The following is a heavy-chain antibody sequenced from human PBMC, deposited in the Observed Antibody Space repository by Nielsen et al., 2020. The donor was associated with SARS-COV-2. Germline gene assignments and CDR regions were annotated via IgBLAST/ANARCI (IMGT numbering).Heavy chain of an antibody. J-gene: IGHJ6*02. CDR2: IKQDGSEK. Sequence: GGSLRLSCAASGFTFSSYWMSWVRQAPGKGLEWAANIKQDGSEKYYVDSVKGRFTISRDNAKNSLYLQMNSLRAEDTAVYYCARAAAAGTGSSYYYYYYGMDVWGQGTTVTVSS. V-gene: IGHV3-7*03. D-gene: IGHD6-13*01. CDR3: ARAAAAGTGSSYYYYYYGMDV. CDR1: GFTFSSYW.